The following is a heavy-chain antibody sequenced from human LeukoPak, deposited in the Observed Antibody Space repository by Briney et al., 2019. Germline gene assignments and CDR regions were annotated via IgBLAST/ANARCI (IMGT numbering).Heavy chain of an antibody. CDR1: GGSISSGGYY. Sequence: PSETLSLTCTVSGGSISSGGYYWSWIRQHPGEGLEWIGYIYYSGSTYYNPSLKSRVTISVDTSKNQFSLKLSSVTAADTAVYYCARVWSSGYYYTSHWFDPWGQGTLVTVSS. J-gene: IGHJ5*02. D-gene: IGHD3-22*01. V-gene: IGHV4-31*03. CDR3: ARVWSSGYYYTSHWFDP. CDR2: IYYSGST.